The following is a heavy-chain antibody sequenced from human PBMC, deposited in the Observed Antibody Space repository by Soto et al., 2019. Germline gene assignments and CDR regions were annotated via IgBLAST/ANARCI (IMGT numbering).Heavy chain of an antibody. Sequence: QVQLVESGGGVVQPGRSLRLSCAASGFTLSSYVMWWVRQAPGKGLEWVAAISSDGNNKYYTDSVKGRFTISRDNSKDKRYLQMNSMRAEERFVYYCARDLGSSGSWGWFDPWGDGSMVTVSS. CDR1: GFTLSSYV. CDR3: ARDLGSSGSWGWFDP. D-gene: IGHD6-19*01. J-gene: IGHJ5*02. V-gene: IGHV3-30-3*01. CDR2: ISSDGNNK.